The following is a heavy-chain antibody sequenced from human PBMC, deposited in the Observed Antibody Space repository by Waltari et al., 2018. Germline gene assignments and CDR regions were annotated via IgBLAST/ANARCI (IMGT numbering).Heavy chain of an antibody. CDR2: RKYEGSSK. CDR3: VRGYGGDVY. V-gene: IGHV3-74*01. CDR1: GFTFTSHW. Sequence: EVQLVESGGGLVQPGGSLRLSCAASGFTFTSHWMHWVRQGPGKGLGRVARRKYEGSSKYYADFVKGRFTSSRDNAKNTLYLQMNSLRAEDTGVYYCVRGYGGDVYWGQGTLVTVSS. D-gene: IGHD2-21*02. J-gene: IGHJ4*02.